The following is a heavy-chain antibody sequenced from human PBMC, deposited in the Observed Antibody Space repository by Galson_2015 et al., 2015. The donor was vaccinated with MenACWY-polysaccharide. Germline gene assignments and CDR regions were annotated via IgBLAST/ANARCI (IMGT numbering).Heavy chain of an antibody. D-gene: IGHD4-17*01. CDR2: ISVYNGNT. V-gene: IGHV1-18*01. Sequence: SVKVSCKASGYTFTSYGISWVRQAPGQGLEWMGWISVYNGNTKYAQNLQGRVTMTTDTSTSTAYMELSSLRSDDTAVYYCARDFLSTVTTRPGYWGQGTLVTVSS. CDR1: GYTFTSYG. CDR3: ARDFLSTVTTRPGY. J-gene: IGHJ4*02.